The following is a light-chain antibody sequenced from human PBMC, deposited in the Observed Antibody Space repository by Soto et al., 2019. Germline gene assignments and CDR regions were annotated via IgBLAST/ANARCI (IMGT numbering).Light chain of an antibody. V-gene: IGKV3-11*01. J-gene: IGKJ1*01. CDR3: QQRSNWPPWT. CDR1: QSVSTSQ. Sequence: DIVLTQSPGPLSLSPGERATLSFRASQSVSTSQLAWYQQKPGQAPRLLIYGASNRATGIPARFSGSGSGTDFTLTISSLEPEDFAVYYCQQRSNWPPWTFGQGTKV. CDR2: GAS.